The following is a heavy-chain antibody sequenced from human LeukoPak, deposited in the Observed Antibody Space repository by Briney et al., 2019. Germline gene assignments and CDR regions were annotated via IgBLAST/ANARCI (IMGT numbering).Heavy chain of an antibody. V-gene: IGHV4-39*01. D-gene: IGHD3-22*01. Sequence: SETLSLTCTVSGGSISSSSSYWGWIRQPPGKGLEWIGSIYYSGSTYYNPSLKSRVTISVDTSKNQFSLKLSSMTAADTAVYYCARLAGRYYYDSSGYYDPNWSDPWGQGTLVTVSS. CDR1: GGSISSSSSY. J-gene: IGHJ5*02. CDR3: ARLAGRYYYDSSGYYDPNWSDP. CDR2: IYYSGST.